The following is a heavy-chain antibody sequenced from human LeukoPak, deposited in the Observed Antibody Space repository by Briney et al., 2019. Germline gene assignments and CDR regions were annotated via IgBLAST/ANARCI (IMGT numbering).Heavy chain of an antibody. V-gene: IGHV4-39*07. CDR2: INHSGST. Sequence: SETLSLTCTVSGGSISSGDYYWSWIRQPPGKGLEWIGEINHSGSTNYNPPLKSRVTISVDTSKNQFSLKLSSVTAADTAVYYCARGLNVYYYDSSGYYEWGQGTLVTVSS. D-gene: IGHD3-22*01. J-gene: IGHJ4*02. CDR3: ARGLNVYYYDSSGYYE. CDR1: GGSISSGDYY.